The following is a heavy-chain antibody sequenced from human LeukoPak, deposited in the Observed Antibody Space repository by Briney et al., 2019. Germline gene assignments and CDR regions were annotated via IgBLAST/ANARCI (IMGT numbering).Heavy chain of an antibody. CDR1: GYTFTGYY. CDR3: ASSANLYYYYYMDV. D-gene: IGHD1-26*01. CDR2: INPDSGGT. Sequence: ASVKVSCKASGYTFTGYYMHWVRQAPGQGLEWMGWINPDSGGTNYAQKFQGRVTMTRDTSISTAYMELSRLRSDDTAVYYCASSANLYYYYYMDVWGKGTTVTVSS. J-gene: IGHJ6*03. V-gene: IGHV1-2*02.